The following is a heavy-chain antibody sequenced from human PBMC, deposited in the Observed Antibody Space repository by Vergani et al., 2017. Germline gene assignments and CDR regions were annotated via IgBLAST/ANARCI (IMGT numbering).Heavy chain of an antibody. CDR2: IFPSGNS. CDR3: ARASLRALVGYYYYMDG. V-gene: IGHV4-30-2*01. Sequence: QLQLQESGSGLVKPSQTLSLTCAVFSDSITNGGFSRNSTRQPPGKGPEWSGYIFPSGNSDYNPSLKNRVSMSLDKSKNQFSLWVNSVTAADTAVYFCARASLRALVGYYYYMDGWVKGETVVVSS. D-gene: IGHD3-16*02. CDR1: SDSITNGGFS. J-gene: IGHJ6*03.